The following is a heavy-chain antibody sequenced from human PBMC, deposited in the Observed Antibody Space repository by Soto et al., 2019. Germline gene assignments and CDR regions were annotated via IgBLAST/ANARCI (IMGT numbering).Heavy chain of an antibody. J-gene: IGHJ4*02. CDR1: GFSLSTSGVG. V-gene: IGHV2-5*02. Sequence: QITLKESGPTLVKPTQTLTLTCTFSGFSLSTSGVGVGWIRQPPGKALEWLALIYWDDDKRYSPSLKSRLTITKDTSKNQVVLTITNMDPVDTATYYCAHRPNYYDSSGYNYWGQGTLVTVSS. CDR3: AHRPNYYDSSGYNY. CDR2: IYWDDDK. D-gene: IGHD3-22*01.